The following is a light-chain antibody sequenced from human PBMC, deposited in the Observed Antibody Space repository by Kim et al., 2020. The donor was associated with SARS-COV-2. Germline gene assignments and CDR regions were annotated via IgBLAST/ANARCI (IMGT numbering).Light chain of an antibody. CDR1: SSNIGRNT. J-gene: IGLJ3*02. Sequence: QSVLTQPPSASGTPGQRVTISCSGSSSNIGRNTVNWYQQLPGTAPKLLIYTNNQRPSGVPDRFSGSRSGTSASLAISGLQSEDEADYYCAAWDDSLNGYWVFGGGTQLTVL. CDR2: TNN. V-gene: IGLV1-44*01. CDR3: AAWDDSLNGYWV.